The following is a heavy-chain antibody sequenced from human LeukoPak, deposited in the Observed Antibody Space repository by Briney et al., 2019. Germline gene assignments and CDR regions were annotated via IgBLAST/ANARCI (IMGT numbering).Heavy chain of an antibody. V-gene: IGHV1-18*01. D-gene: IGHD2-8*01. J-gene: IGHJ1*01. CDR3: ARVHRYCTNGVCYRHFQH. CDR2: XXNGNT. Sequence: XXNGNTNYAQKLQGRVTMTTDTSTSTAYMELRSLRSDDTAVYSCARVHRYCTNGVCYRHFQHWGQGTLVTVSS.